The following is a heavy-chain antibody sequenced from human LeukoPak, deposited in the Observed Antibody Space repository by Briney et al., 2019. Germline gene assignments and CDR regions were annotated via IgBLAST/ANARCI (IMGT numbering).Heavy chain of an antibody. J-gene: IGHJ5*02. D-gene: IGHD1-1*01. CDR1: GYSISSGYY. CDR2: IYNSGST. CDR3: ARDTGLWKFDP. Sequence: SETLSLTCTVSGYSISSGYYWGWIRHAPGKGLEWIGSIYNSGSTYYNPSLKSRVTISVDMSKNQFSLKMSSVTAADTAVYYCARDTGLWKFDPWGQGTLVTVSS. V-gene: IGHV4-38-2*02.